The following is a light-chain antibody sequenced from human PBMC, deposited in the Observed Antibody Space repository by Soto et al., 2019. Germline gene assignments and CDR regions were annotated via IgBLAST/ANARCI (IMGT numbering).Light chain of an antibody. CDR3: QQYNSYSVWT. J-gene: IGKJ1*01. V-gene: IGKV1-5*01. Sequence: DIQMTQSPSTLSASVGDRVTITCRASQSISSWLAWYQQKPGKAPKLLIYDASSVESGVPSRFSGSGSGTEFTLTISSLQPDDFATYYCQQYNSYSVWTFGQGTKVEIK. CDR1: QSISSW. CDR2: DAS.